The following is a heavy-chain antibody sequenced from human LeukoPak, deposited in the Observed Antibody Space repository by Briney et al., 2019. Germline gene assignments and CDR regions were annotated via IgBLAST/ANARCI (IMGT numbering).Heavy chain of an antibody. J-gene: IGHJ4*02. V-gene: IGHV4-30-4*01. Sequence: LRLSCAASGFTFSSYAMHWVRQAPGKGLEWIGYIYYSGSTYYNPSLKSRVTISVDTSKNQFSLKLSSVAAADAAVYYCARDVGYYDSSGNPYFDYWGQGTLVTVSS. CDR3: ARDVGYYDSSGNPYFDY. D-gene: IGHD3-22*01. CDR1: GFTFSSYAMH. CDR2: IYYSGST.